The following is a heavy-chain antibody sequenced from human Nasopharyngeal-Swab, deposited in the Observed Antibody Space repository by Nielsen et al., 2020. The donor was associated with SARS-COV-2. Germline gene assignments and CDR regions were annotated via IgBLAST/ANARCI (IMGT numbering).Heavy chain of an antibody. CDR3: ARRFHSTSWYPDYDS. Sequence: VRKMQGKGLKGMGRIDPSDSYTNYSPSFQGHVTISADKSISTAYLQWSSLKASDTAMYYCARRFHSTSWYPDYDSWGQGTLVTVSS. D-gene: IGHD6-13*01. V-gene: IGHV5-10-1*01. CDR2: IDPSDSYT. J-gene: IGHJ4*02.